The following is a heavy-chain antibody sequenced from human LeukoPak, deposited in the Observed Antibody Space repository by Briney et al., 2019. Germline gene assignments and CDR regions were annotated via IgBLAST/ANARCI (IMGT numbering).Heavy chain of an antibody. V-gene: IGHV3-23*01. CDR1: GFTFSSYA. CDR3: AKDTALRRPYSGSQGLPSTFYFDY. CDR2: ISGSGGST. D-gene: IGHD1-26*01. J-gene: IGHJ4*02. Sequence: PGGSLRLSCAASGFTFSSYAMSWVRQAPGKGLEWVSAISGSGGSTYYADSVKGRFTISRDDSKNTLYLQMNSLRVEDTATYYCAKDTALRRPYSGSQGLPSTFYFDYWGQGTLVAVSS.